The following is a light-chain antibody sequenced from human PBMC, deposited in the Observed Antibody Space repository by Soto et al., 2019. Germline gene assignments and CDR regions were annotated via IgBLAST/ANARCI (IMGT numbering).Light chain of an antibody. CDR2: HAS. Sequence: IQMPQSPSTLSASVGDRVTITCRASQSISSWLAWYQQKPGTAPKLLIYHASTLESGVPSRFSGSGSGTEFTLTISSLQPDDFATYYCQQYNSYSFGQGTKVDIK. CDR3: QQYNSYS. V-gene: IGKV1-5*01. J-gene: IGKJ1*01. CDR1: QSISSW.